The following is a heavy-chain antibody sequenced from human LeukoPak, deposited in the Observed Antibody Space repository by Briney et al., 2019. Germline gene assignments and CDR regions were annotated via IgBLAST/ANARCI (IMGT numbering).Heavy chain of an antibody. D-gene: IGHD4-11*01. CDR2: MNPNSGDT. Sequence: ASVKVSCKASGYTFTSYDINWVRQATGQEPEWMGWMNPNSGDTGSVQKFQGRVTMTWNTSINTAYMELSSLTSEDTAVYYCARASLVDYPTLDFWGQGTLVTVSS. CDR3: ARASLVDYPTLDF. CDR1: GYTFTSYD. J-gene: IGHJ4*02. V-gene: IGHV1-8*02.